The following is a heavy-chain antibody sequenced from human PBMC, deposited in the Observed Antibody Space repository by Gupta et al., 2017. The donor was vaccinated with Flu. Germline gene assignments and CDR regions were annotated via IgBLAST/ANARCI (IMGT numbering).Heavy chain of an antibody. CDR3: ARQYSGDNWFDP. CDR1: GFTFSSYG. Sequence: QVQLVESGGGVVQPGRSLRLSCAASGFTFSSYGMHWVRQAPGKGLEWVAVIWYDGSNKYYADSVKGRFTISRDNSKNTLYLQMNSLRAEDTAVYYCARQYSGDNWFDPWGQGTLVTVSS. V-gene: IGHV3-33*01. J-gene: IGHJ5*02. CDR2: IWYDGSNK. D-gene: IGHD1-26*01.